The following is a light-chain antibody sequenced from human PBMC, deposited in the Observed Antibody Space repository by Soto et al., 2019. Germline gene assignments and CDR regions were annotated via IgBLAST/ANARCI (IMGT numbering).Light chain of an antibody. Sequence: EIVLTQSPGTLSLSPGERATLSCRASQRVSSSYLAWYQQKPGQAPRLLIYGASIRAPGIPDRFSGSGSGTDFALTISRLEPEDFAVYFCQRYGSSPSFTFGQGTKVEI. V-gene: IGKV3-20*01. J-gene: IGKJ2*01. CDR3: QRYGSSPSFT. CDR2: GAS. CDR1: QRVSSSY.